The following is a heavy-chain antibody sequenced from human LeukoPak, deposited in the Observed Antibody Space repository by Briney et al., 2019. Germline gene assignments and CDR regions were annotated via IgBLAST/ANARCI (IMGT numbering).Heavy chain of an antibody. CDR3: AKPRAMTTGVGRYFDL. V-gene: IGHV3-23*01. J-gene: IGHJ2*01. CDR2: ISGGGENT. Sequence: GGSLRLSCAASGFTFTSYAMSWIRQAPGKGLEWVSAISGGGENTYYGDSVKGRFTISRDNSENTLYLQMNSLRAEDTATYYCAKPRAMTTGVGRYFDLWGRGNLVTVSS. CDR1: GFTFTSYA. D-gene: IGHD1-1*01.